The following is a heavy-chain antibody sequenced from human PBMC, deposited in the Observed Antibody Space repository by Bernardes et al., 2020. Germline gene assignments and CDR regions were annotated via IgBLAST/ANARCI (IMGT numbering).Heavy chain of an antibody. D-gene: IGHD1-26*01. CDR3: ARFGVGATSNYYYYGLDV. CDR1: GFPFSRYW. J-gene: IGHJ6*02. CDR2: MKADGSEI. Sequence: GALRLSCAASGFPFSRYWMSWVRQAPGKGLEWVANMKADGSEIHYVDSVKGRFTISRDNAQNSLHLQMNSPRVEDTGVYYCARFGVGATSNYYYYGLDVWGQGTTVTVSS. V-gene: IGHV3-7*01.